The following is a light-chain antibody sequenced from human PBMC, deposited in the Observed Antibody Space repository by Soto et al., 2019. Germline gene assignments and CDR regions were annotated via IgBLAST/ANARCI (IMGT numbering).Light chain of an antibody. Sequence: EIMMTQSPATLSVSPGARATLSCRASQSVRANLAWYQPKPGHAPRLLIYYASTRATGIPARFSGSGSGTEFTLNISSLQSADFALYFCQKYNNWPPITCGQGTRLEIK. CDR1: QSVRAN. V-gene: IGKV3-15*01. J-gene: IGKJ5*01. CDR2: YAS. CDR3: QKYNNWPPIT.